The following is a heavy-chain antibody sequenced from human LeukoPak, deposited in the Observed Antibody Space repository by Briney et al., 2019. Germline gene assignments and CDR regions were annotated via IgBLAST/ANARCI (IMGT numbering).Heavy chain of an antibody. CDR3: ARGRPYCTNGVCHPAIQYYYGMDV. J-gene: IGHJ6*02. Sequence: GASVKVSCKASGYTFTGYYMHWVRQAPGQGLEWMGRINPNSGGTNYAQKFQGRVTSIADESTSTAYMELSSLRSDDTAVYYCARGRPYCTNGVCHPAIQYYYGMDVWGQGTTVTVSS. CDR1: GYTFTGYY. CDR2: INPNSGGT. V-gene: IGHV1-2*01. D-gene: IGHD2-8*01.